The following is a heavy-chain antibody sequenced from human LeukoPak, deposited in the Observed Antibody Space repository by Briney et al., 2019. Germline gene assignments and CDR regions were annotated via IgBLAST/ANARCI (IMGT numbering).Heavy chain of an antibody. CDR2: INPKSGGT. J-gene: IGHJ3*02. Sequence: GASVKVSCKASEYTFTGYHIHWVRQAPGQGLEWMGWINPKSGGTNYAQKFEGWVTMTRDTSMSTVYMELSRLKSDDTAVYYCARDSGWEVVLYASEIWGQGTMVTVSS. D-gene: IGHD1-26*01. CDR1: EYTFTGYH. V-gene: IGHV1-2*04. CDR3: ARDSGWEVVLYASEI.